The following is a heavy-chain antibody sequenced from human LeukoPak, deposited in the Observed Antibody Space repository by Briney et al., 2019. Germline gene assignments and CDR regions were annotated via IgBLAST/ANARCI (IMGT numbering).Heavy chain of an antibody. V-gene: IGHV4-59*01. CDR2: IYYSGST. CDR3: ARIAVAGTHYYYYGMDV. J-gene: IGHJ6*02. Sequence: SETLSLTCTVSGGSISSYYWSWIRQPPGKGLEWIGYIYYSGSTNYNPSLKSRVTISVDTSKNQLSLKLSSVTAADTAVYYCARIAVAGTHYYYYGMDVWGQGTTVTVSS. CDR1: GGSISSYY. D-gene: IGHD6-19*01.